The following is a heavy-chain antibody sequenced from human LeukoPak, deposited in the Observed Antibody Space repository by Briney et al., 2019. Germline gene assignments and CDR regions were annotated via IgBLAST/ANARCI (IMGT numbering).Heavy chain of an antibody. D-gene: IGHD1-26*01. CDR3: ARQRQGGSYYGYYFDY. Sequence: SETLSLTCTVSGGSISSSSYYWDWIRQPPGKGLEWIGSIYYSGSTYYNPSLKSRVTISVDTSKNQFSLKLSSVTAADTAVYYCARQRQGGSYYGYYFDYWGQGTLVTVSS. J-gene: IGHJ4*02. V-gene: IGHV4-39*01. CDR1: GGSISSSSYY. CDR2: IYYSGST.